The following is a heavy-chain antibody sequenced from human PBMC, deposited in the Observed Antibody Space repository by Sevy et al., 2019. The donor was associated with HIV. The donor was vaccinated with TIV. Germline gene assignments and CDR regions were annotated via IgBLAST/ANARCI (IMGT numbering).Heavy chain of an antibody. CDR1: GFTFSNYG. J-gene: IGHJ4*02. Sequence: GGSLRLSCAASGFTFSNYGMHWARQAPGKGLEWVAFIRYDGSNSYSADSVKGRFTISRDNSKNTLYLQMNSLRAEDTAVYYCANVLTGTRGVFDYWGQGTLVTVSS. D-gene: IGHD1-20*01. V-gene: IGHV3-30*02. CDR2: IRYDGSNS. CDR3: ANVLTGTRGVFDY.